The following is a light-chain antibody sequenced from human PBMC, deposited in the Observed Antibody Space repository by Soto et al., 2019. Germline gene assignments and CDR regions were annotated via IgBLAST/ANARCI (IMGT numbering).Light chain of an antibody. Sequence: QAVVTQPPSVSGAPGQRVTISCTGSSSNIGAGYDVHWYQQLPGTAPRLLIYGNNNRPSGAPDRFSGSKSGTSASLAITGLQAEDEADYYCQSYDSSLNCGVFGGGTKLTVL. V-gene: IGLV1-40*01. CDR1: SSNIGAGYD. CDR3: QSYDSSLNCGV. J-gene: IGLJ2*01. CDR2: GNN.